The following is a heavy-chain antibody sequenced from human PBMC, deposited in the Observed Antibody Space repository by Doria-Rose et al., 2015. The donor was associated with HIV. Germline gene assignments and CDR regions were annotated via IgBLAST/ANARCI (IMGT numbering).Heavy chain of an antibody. Sequence: APGSGLEWMGRIRVYNGNTNYAQKLQGRVTMTTDTSTSTAYMELRSLRSDDTAVYYRASLYHDSSGYYIDYWGQGTLVTVSS. V-gene: IGHV1-18*01. D-gene: IGHD3-22*01. J-gene: IGHJ4*02. CDR3: ASLYHDSSGYYIDY. CDR2: IRVYNGNT.